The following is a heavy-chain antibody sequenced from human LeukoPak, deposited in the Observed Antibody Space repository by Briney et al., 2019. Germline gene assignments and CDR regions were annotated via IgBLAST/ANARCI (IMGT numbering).Heavy chain of an antibody. CDR3: ASCGYNYAMEAYYYYYMDV. Sequence: ASVKVSCKASGYTFTSYYMHWVRQATGQGLEWMGIINPNTGSTSYAQNFQGRVSMTSDASTSTVYMELSSLTSEDTAMYYCASCGYNYAMEAYYYYYMDVWGKGTTVTVSS. CDR2: INPNTGST. V-gene: IGHV1-46*01. CDR1: GYTFTSYY. J-gene: IGHJ6*03. D-gene: IGHD5-18*01.